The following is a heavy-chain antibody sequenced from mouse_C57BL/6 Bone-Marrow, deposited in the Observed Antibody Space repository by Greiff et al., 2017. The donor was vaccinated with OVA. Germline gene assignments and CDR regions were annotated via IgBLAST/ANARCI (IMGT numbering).Heavy chain of an antibody. J-gene: IGHJ2*01. CDR3: ARVLYYYGSSPSDY. CDR1: GYTFTGYW. V-gene: IGHV1-9*01. CDR2: ILPGSGST. Sequence: VKVVESGAELMKPGASVKLSCKATGYTFTGYWIEWVKQRPGHGLEWIGEILPGSGSTNYNEKFKGKATFTADTSSNTAYMQLSSLTTEDSAIYYCARVLYYYGSSPSDYWGQGTTLTVSS. D-gene: IGHD1-1*01.